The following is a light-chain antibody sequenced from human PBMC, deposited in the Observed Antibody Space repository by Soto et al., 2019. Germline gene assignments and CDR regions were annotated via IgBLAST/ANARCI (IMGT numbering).Light chain of an antibody. V-gene: IGKV3-15*01. J-gene: IGKJ4*01. CDR3: QQYIRWPLT. CDR1: QSVSSN. Sequence: EIVLTQSPGTLSLSPGERVTLSCRASQSVSSNLAWYQQKPGQAPRLLIYGASTRATGTPARFSGSGSGTEFTLTISSLQSEDFAVYYCQQYIRWPLTFGGGTKVDIK. CDR2: GAS.